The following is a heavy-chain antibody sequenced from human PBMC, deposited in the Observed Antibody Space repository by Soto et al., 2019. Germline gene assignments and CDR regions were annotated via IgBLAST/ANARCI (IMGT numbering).Heavy chain of an antibody. CDR2: IYPGDSDT. CDR1: GYSFTSYW. D-gene: IGHD6-19*01. Sequence: GESLKISCKGSGYSFTSYWIGWVRQMPGKGLEWMGIIYPGDSDTRYSPSFQGQVTISADKSISTAYLQWSSLKASDTAMYYCARRGRSGWYDYYYYYGMDVWGQGTTVTVSS. J-gene: IGHJ6*02. CDR3: ARRGRSGWYDYYYYYGMDV. V-gene: IGHV5-51*01.